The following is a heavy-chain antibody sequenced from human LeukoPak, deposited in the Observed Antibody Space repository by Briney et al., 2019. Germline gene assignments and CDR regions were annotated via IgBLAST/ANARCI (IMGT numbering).Heavy chain of an antibody. CDR3: AKATVTTVVTPFDY. CDR1: GFTFSTYW. Sequence: GGSLRLSCAASGFTFSTYWMHWVRQAPGKGLVWVSRINSDGSSTNYADSVKGRFTISRDNSKNTLYLQMNSLRAEDTAVYYCAKATVTTVVTPFDYWGQGTLVTVSS. V-gene: IGHV3-74*01. D-gene: IGHD4-23*01. CDR2: INSDGSST. J-gene: IGHJ4*02.